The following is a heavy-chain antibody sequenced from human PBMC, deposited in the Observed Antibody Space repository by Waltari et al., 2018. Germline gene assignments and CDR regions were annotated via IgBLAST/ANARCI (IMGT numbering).Heavy chain of an antibody. CDR3: ARDGPVVVAATIDYFDY. CDR2: IYYSGRT. J-gene: IGHJ4*02. D-gene: IGHD2-15*01. V-gene: IGHV4-39*07. Sequence: QLQLQESGPGLVKPSETLSLTCTVSGGSISSSSYYWGWIRQPPGKGLEWIGCIYYSGRTNDNQALKSRVTISVDTSKNQFSLKRSSVTAADTAVYYCARDGPVVVAATIDYFDYWGQGTLVIVSS. CDR1: GGSISSSSYY.